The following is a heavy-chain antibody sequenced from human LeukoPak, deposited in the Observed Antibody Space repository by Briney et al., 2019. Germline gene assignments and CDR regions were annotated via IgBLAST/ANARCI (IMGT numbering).Heavy chain of an antibody. J-gene: IGHJ4*02. D-gene: IGHD4-17*01. CDR2: INAGNGNT. CDR3: ARSYGDYSHFDY. CDR1: GYTFTSYG. Sequence: ASVKVSCKASGYTFTSYGMHWVRQAPGQRLEWMGWINAGNGNTKYSQKLQGRVTVTRDTSASTAYMELSSLRSEDTAMYYCARSYGDYSHFDYWGQGTLVTVSS. V-gene: IGHV1-3*01.